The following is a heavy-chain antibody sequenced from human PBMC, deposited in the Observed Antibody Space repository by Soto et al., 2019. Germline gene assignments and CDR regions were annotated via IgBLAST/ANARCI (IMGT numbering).Heavy chain of an antibody. Sequence: QVQLVQSGAEVKKPGSSVKVSCKASGGTFSSYAISWVRQAPGQGLEWMGGIIPIFGTANYAQKIQGRVTITADESTSTAYRELSSLRSDDTAVYYCARDRSGQTYDAFDIWGQGTMVTVSS. J-gene: IGHJ3*02. CDR2: IIPIFGTA. CDR3: ARDRSGQTYDAFDI. D-gene: IGHD6-19*01. CDR1: GGTFSSYA. V-gene: IGHV1-69*12.